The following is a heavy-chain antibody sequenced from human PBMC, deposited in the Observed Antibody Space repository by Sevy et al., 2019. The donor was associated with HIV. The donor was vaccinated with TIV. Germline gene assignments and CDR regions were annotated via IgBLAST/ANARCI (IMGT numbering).Heavy chain of an antibody. CDR3: AKDYPEVPMGTTNF. CDR2: ISASGGST. V-gene: IGHV3-23*01. CDR1: GFTISSYA. Sequence: GSLRLSCAASGFTISSYALTWVRQAPGKGLEWVSAISASGGSTYYADSVKGRFTISRDNSKNTLYLQMNSLRAEDTAVYYCAKDYPEVPMGTTNFWGQGVLVTVSS. D-gene: IGHD1-26*01. J-gene: IGHJ4*02.